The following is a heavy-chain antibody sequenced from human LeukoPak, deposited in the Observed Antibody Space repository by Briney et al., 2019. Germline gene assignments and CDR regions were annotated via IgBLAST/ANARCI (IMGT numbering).Heavy chain of an antibody. V-gene: IGHV3-23*01. CDR1: GFPFRSYA. D-gene: IGHD1-1*01. CDR2: ITDEADT. CDR3: AKVDYWSPENYFDS. J-gene: IGHJ4*02. Sequence: GGSLRLSCVASGFPFRSYAMTWVRQTPRKGLESVSVITDEADTYYAASVKGRFTISRDNSQNSVFLQMNSLRAEDTAVYYCAKVDYWSPENYFDSWGQGILVTVSS.